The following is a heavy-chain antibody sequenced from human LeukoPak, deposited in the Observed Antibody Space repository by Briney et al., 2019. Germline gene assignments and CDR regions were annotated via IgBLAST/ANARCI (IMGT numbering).Heavy chain of an antibody. J-gene: IGHJ5*02. Sequence: GGSLRLSCAASGFTFSSYAMSWVRQAPGKGLEWVSGISDSGVSTYCADSVKGRFTISRDNSKNTLYLQMNSLRAEDTAVYYCAQRVYWFDPWGQGTLVTVSS. V-gene: IGHV3-23*01. CDR3: AQRVYWFDP. CDR2: ISDSGVST. CDR1: GFTFSSYA. D-gene: IGHD3-16*01.